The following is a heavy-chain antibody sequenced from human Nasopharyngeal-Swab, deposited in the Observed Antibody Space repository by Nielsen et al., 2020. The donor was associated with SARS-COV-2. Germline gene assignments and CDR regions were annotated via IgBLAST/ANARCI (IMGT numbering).Heavy chain of an antibody. V-gene: IGHV3-7*04. Sequence: VRQAPGKGLEWAANIKQDGSEKYYVDSVKGRFTISRDNAKNSLYLQMNSLRAEDTAVYYCARDLGITMVRGVTRDNWFDPWGQGTLVTVSS. CDR3: ARDLGITMVRGVTRDNWFDP. CDR2: IKQDGSEK. J-gene: IGHJ5*02. D-gene: IGHD3-10*01.